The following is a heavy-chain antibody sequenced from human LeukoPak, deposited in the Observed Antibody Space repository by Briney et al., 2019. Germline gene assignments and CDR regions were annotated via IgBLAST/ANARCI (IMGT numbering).Heavy chain of an antibody. CDR3: ARAASYCSSTSCYGY. D-gene: IGHD2-2*01. J-gene: IGHJ4*02. Sequence: SVKVSCKASGGTFSSYAISWVRQAPGQGLEWMGGIIPIFGTANYAQKFQGRVTITADESTSAAYMELSSLRSEDTAVYYCARAASYCSSTSCYGYWGQGTLVTVSS. CDR1: GGTFSSYA. CDR2: IIPIFGTA. V-gene: IGHV1-69*13.